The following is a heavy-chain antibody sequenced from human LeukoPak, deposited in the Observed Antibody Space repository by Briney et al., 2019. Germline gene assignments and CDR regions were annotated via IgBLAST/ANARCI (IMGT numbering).Heavy chain of an antibody. Sequence: EASVKVSCKASGYTFTSYGISWVRQAPGQGLEWMGWISAYNGNTNYAQKRQGRVTMTTDTSTSTAYMELRSLRSDDSAVYYCARVREPLLGDYWGQGTLVTVSS. CDR2: ISAYNGNT. J-gene: IGHJ4*02. CDR3: ARVREPLLGDY. CDR1: GYTFTSYG. V-gene: IGHV1-18*01.